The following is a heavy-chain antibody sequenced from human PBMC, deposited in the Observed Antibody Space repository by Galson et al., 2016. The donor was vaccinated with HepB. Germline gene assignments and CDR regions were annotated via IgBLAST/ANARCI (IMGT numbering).Heavy chain of an antibody. CDR2: ISTSGETI. Sequence: SLRLSCAASGFTFSDNYMTWIRQAPGRGLEWTSYISTSGETIYYADSAKGRFTISRDNAKSSLYLQMNGLRVEDTAVYFCARRGRWHYGLDVWGKGTAVTVSS. V-gene: IGHV3-11*01. CDR1: GFTFSDNY. J-gene: IGHJ6*04. D-gene: IGHD5-24*01. CDR3: ARRGRWHYGLDV.